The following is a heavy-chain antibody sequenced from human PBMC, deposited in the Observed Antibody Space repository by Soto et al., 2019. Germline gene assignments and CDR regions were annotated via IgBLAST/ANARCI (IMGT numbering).Heavy chain of an antibody. CDR3: VRGNRDRQDFWSGFFPLNWFDP. D-gene: IGHD3-3*01. J-gene: IGHJ5*02. CDR2: IYYSGST. CDR1: GGSIRSGDYY. Sequence: PSETLSLTCTVSGGSIRSGDYYWSWIRQPPGKGLEWIGYIYYSGSTYYNPSLKSRVTISVDTSKNQFSLKLSSVTAADTAVYYCVRGNRDRQDFWSGFFPLNWFDPWGQGTLVTVSS. V-gene: IGHV4-30-4*01.